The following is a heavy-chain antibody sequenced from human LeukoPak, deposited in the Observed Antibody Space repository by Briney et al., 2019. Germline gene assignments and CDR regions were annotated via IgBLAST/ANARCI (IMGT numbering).Heavy chain of an antibody. Sequence: ASVKVSCKASGYTFTGYYMHWVRQAPGQGLEWMGWINPNSGGTNYAQKFQGRVTMTRDTSISTAYMEPSRLRSDDTAVYYCARDHRRQQLVQGYWGQGTLVTVSS. D-gene: IGHD6-13*01. J-gene: IGHJ4*02. CDR3: ARDHRRQQLVQGY. CDR1: GYTFTGYY. V-gene: IGHV1-2*02. CDR2: INPNSGGT.